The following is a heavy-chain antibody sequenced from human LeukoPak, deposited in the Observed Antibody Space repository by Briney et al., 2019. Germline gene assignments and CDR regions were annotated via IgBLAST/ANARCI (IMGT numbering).Heavy chain of an antibody. CDR1: GGSISSYY. Sequence: SETLSLTCTVSGGSISSYYWSWIRQAPGKGLEWIGYIYYSGSTNYNPSLKSRVTISVDTSKNQFSLKLSSVTAADTAVYYCARTYCRGGSCHFDCWGQGTLVTVSS. D-gene: IGHD2-15*01. CDR3: ARTYCRGGSCHFDC. V-gene: IGHV4-59*01. CDR2: IYYSGST. J-gene: IGHJ4*02.